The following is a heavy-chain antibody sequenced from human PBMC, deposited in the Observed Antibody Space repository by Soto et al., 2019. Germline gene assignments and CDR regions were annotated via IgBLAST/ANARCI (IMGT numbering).Heavy chain of an antibody. CDR2: FHYSGST. CDR3: ARDLWGYCGTDCYPLDV. J-gene: IGHJ6*02. V-gene: IGHV4-39*07. D-gene: IGHD2-21*02. CDR1: GGSISSGPYS. Sequence: SETLSLTCTVSGGSISSGPYSWGWIRQPPGKGLEWIGTFHYSGSTYYSPSLESRVTISVDTSKNQFSLKLNSVTAADTAVYYCARDLWGYCGTDCYPLDVWGQGTTVTVSS.